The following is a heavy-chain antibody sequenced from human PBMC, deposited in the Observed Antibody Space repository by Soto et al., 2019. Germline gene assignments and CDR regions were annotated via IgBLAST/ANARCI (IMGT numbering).Heavy chain of an antibody. CDR2: IYYSGST. CDR3: ARDRNNYYGMYV. J-gene: IGHJ6*02. Sequence: SETLSLTCTVSGGSISSGDYYWSWIRQPPGKGLEWIGYIYYSGSTYYNPSLKSRVTISVDTSKNQFSLKLSSVTAADTAVYYCARDRNNYYGMYVWGQGTTVTVSS. CDR1: GGSISSGDYY. V-gene: IGHV4-30-4*01.